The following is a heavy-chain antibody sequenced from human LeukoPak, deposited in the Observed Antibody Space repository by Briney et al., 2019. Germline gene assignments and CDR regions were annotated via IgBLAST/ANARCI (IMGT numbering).Heavy chain of an antibody. CDR2: IKQDGSEN. CDR3: ARSLYIERSDGAFY. Sequence: GGSLRLSCAASGFTFSSYAMSWVRQAPGKGLEWVANIKQDGSENYYVDSVKGRFTISRDNAKNSLYLQMNSLRAEDTAVYYCARSLYIERSDGAFYWGQGTLVTVSS. CDR1: GFTFSSYA. J-gene: IGHJ4*02. D-gene: IGHD5-24*01. V-gene: IGHV3-7*01.